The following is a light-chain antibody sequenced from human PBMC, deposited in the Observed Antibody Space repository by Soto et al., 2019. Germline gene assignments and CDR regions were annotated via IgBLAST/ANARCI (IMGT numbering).Light chain of an antibody. CDR2: GAS. Sequence: EIVMTQSPGTLSVSPGERATLSCRASQSVSSSLAWYQQRPGQAPRLLIYGASTRATGVPARFSGSGSGTEFILTITSLQSEDFAVYYCLQYNNWPPYTFGQGTKLQIK. J-gene: IGKJ2*01. CDR3: LQYNNWPPYT. CDR1: QSVSSS. V-gene: IGKV3-15*01.